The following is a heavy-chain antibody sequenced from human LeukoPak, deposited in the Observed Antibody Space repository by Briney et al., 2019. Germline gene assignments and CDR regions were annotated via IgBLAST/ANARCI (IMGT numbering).Heavy chain of an antibody. CDR3: ARETYSSGWFRSQLDP. D-gene: IGHD6-19*01. CDR1: GGTFSSYA. V-gene: IGHV1-69*13. CDR2: IIPIFGTA. Sequence: SVKVSCKATGGTFSSYAISWVRQAPGQGLEWMGGIIPIFGTANYAQKFQGRVTITADESTSTAYMELSSLRSEDTAVYYCARETYSSGWFRSQLDPWGQGTLVTVSS. J-gene: IGHJ5*02.